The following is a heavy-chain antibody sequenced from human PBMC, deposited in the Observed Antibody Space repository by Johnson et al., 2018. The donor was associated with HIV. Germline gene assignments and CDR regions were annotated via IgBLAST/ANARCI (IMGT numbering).Heavy chain of an antibody. CDR2: ISYDGSNK. J-gene: IGHJ3*02. CDR3: ARDRCGGDCYSSFSAFDI. CDR1: GFTFSSYA. Sequence: QVQLVESGGGVVQPGRSLRLSCAASGFTFSSYAMHWVRQAPGKGLEWVAVISYDGSNKYYADSVKGRFTISRDNSKNTLYLQMNSLRAEDTAVYYCARDRCGGDCYSSFSAFDIWGQGIMVTVSS. D-gene: IGHD2-21*02. V-gene: IGHV3-30*04.